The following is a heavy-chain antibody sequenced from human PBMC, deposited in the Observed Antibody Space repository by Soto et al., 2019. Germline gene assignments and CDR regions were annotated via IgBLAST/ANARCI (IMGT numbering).Heavy chain of an antibody. V-gene: IGHV5-10-1*01. D-gene: IGHD5-12*01. CDR2: IDPSDSYA. CDR3: GRVRVDKAEGWFDP. J-gene: IGHJ5*02. CDR1: GYSFTTYW. Sequence: PGESLKISCKGSGYSFTTYWITWVRQVPGKGLEWMGRIDPSDSYANYSPSFQGHVTMSADQSISTAYLQWSSLKASDTAMYYCGRVRVDKAEGWFDPWGQGTLVTVSS.